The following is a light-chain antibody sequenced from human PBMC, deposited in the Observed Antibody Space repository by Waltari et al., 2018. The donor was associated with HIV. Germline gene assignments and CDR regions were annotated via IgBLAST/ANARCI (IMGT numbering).Light chain of an antibody. CDR3: QQTHTTPHT. V-gene: IGKV1-39*01. J-gene: IGKJ2*01. CDR1: QNVSTY. Sequence: DIQMTQSPSSLSAYVGDGVTITCRASQNVSTYLNWYQQKPGKAPKLVIYASSGLQSGVPSSFRGSGSGTDFTLTISSLQSEDFATYYCQQTHTTPHTFGQGTKLQIK. CDR2: ASS.